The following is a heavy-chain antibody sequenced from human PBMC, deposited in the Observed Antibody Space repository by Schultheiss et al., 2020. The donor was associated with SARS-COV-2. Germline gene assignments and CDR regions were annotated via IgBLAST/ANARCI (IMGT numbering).Heavy chain of an antibody. V-gene: IGHV3-74*01. D-gene: IGHD5-18*01. CDR1: GFTFSNYF. J-gene: IGHJ4*02. CDR3: ARVPVGGYSYGDGFDY. CDR2: INSDGSST. Sequence: GGSLRLSCAASGFTFSNYFMHWVRQVPGKGLVWVSRINSDGSSTSYADSVKGRFTISRDNAKNTLYLQMNSLRAEDTAVYYCARVPVGGYSYGDGFDYWGQGTLVTVSS.